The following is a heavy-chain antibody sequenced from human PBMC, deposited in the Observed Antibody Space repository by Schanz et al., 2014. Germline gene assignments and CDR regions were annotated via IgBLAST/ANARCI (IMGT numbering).Heavy chain of an antibody. CDR3: ARDRRRYCSTASCLHDNWFDP. Sequence: QGQLVQSGPEVKEPGASVKVSCEASRYTFNTYGLNWVRQAPGQGLEWMGWISAYTNNTNYAQKVQGRVTMTTDTSTGTAYMELRSLRSDDTAVYYCARDRRRYCSTASCLHDNWFDPWGQGTLAIVSS. J-gene: IGHJ5*02. D-gene: IGHD2-2*01. V-gene: IGHV1-18*01. CDR1: RYTFNTYG. CDR2: ISAYTNNT.